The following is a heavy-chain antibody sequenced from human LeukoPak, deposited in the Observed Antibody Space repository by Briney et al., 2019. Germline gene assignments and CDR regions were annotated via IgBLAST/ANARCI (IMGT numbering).Heavy chain of an antibody. D-gene: IGHD1-1*01. CDR2: SHPSGTT. CDR1: GFSIGSGYY. V-gene: IGHV4-38-2*02. CDR3: AREAERRIVN. Sequence: PSQTLSLTRAVAGFSIGSGYYGGWIRQPPGRGLEWIVNSHPSGTTFYNSSLKSRVAMSIDTSKNQFSLKLVSVTAADTAVYYCAREAERRIVNWGQGTLVTVSS. J-gene: IGHJ4*02.